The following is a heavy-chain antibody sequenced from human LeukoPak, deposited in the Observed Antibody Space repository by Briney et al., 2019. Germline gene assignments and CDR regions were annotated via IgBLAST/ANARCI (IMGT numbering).Heavy chain of an antibody. CDR2: ISSSSSYI. D-gene: IGHD2-2*01. CDR1: GFTFSSYS. V-gene: IGHV3-21*01. CDR3: ARGCSSTRMRCPFDY. Sequence: PGGSLRLSCAASGFTFSSYSMNWVRQAPGKGLEWVSSISSSSSYIYYADSVKGRFTISRDNAKNSLYLQMNSLRAEDTAVYYCARGCSSTRMRCPFDYWGHGTLVTVSS. J-gene: IGHJ4*01.